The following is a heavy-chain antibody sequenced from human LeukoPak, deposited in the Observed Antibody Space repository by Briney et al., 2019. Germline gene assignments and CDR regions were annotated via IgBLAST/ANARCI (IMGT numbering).Heavy chain of an antibody. D-gene: IGHD3-3*01. V-gene: IGHV3-53*01. CDR1: GFTVSSNY. CDR2: IYIGGSA. Sequence: GGSLRLSCAASGFTVSSNYMSWVRQAPGKGLEWVSVIYIGGSAYYADSVKGRFTVSRDNSKNTLYLQMNSLRAEDTAVYYCARGLKIWSGYSPAAFDIWGQGTMVTVSS. J-gene: IGHJ3*02. CDR3: ARGLKIWSGYSPAAFDI.